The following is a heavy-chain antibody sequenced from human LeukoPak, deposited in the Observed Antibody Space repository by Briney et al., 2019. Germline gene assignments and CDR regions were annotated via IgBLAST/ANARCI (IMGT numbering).Heavy chain of an antibody. D-gene: IGHD4-11*01. V-gene: IGHV3-7*04. CDR1: GFTFSTSW. CDR2: IKQDGSEK. J-gene: IGHJ6*02. Sequence: GGSLRLSCAASGFTFSTSWMTWVRQAPGKGLEWGAYIKQDGSEKYYADSVRGRLTISRDNAKNSLYLQMNSLRAEDTAVYYCVRSKTMDVWGQGSTVIVSS. CDR3: VRSKTMDV.